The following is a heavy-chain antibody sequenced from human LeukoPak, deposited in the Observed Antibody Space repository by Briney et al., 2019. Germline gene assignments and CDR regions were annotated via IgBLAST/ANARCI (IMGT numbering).Heavy chain of an antibody. J-gene: IGHJ4*02. V-gene: IGHV4-34*01. CDR3: ARVGYCSGGSCHTPSFDY. CDR1: GGSFSGYY. Sequence: SETLSLTCAVYGGSFSGYYWSWIRQPPGKGLEWIGEINHSGSTNYNPSLKSRVTISVDTSKNQFSLKLCSVTAADTAVYYCARVGYCSGGSCHTPSFDYWGQGTLVTVSS. D-gene: IGHD2-15*01. CDR2: INHSGST.